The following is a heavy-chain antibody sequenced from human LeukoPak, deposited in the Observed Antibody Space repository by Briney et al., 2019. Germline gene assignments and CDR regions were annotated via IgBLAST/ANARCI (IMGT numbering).Heavy chain of an antibody. CDR1: GFTFGNAW. CDR2: IKSKTDGCTT. CDR3: TTERVMIRGALYVPYGY. Sequence: GGALRLACAASGFTFGNAWMSWVRQAPGKVLEWVGRIKSKTDGCTTDYAATVQARFTISRDDSKNTLYLQMKSLKTEDTAVYYCTTERVMIRGALYVPYGYWGQGTLVTVSS. V-gene: IGHV3-15*01. D-gene: IGHD3-10*01. J-gene: IGHJ4*02.